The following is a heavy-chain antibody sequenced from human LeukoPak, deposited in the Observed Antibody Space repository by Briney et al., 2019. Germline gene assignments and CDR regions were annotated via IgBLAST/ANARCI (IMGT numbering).Heavy chain of an antibody. CDR3: ARRGRGYNYYYYYMDV. V-gene: IGHV4-34*01. J-gene: IGHJ6*03. Sequence: SETLSLTCAVYGGSFSGYYWSWIRQPPGKGLEWIGEINHSGSTNYNPSLKSRVTISVDTSKNQFSLKLSSVTAADTAVYYCARRGRGYNYYYYYMDVWGKGTTVTVSS. D-gene: IGHD5-24*01. CDR2: INHSGST. CDR1: GGSFSGYY.